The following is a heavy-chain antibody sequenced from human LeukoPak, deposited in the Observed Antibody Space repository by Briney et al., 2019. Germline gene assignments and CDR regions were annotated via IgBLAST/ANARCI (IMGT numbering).Heavy chain of an antibody. V-gene: IGHV3-30*02. Sequence: PGESLRLSCAASGFTFSSYGMHWVRQAPGKGLEWVAFIRYDGSNKYYADSVKGRFTISRDNSKNTLYLQMNSLRAEDTAVYYCAKDRAPGFEVVPAAIDYWGQGTLVTVSS. CDR1: GFTFSSYG. CDR2: IRYDGSNK. CDR3: AKDRAPGFEVVPAAIDY. D-gene: IGHD2-2*01. J-gene: IGHJ4*02.